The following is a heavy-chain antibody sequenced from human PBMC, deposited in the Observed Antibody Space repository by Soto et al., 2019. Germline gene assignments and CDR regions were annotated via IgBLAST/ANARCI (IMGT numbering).Heavy chain of an antibody. V-gene: IGHV3-21*01. CDR1: GFTFISYS. CDR3: ARTITMVRGVNTYYYYGMDV. D-gene: IGHD3-10*01. J-gene: IGHJ6*02. Sequence: PGGSLRLSCASSGFTFISYSMNWVRQAPGKGLEWVSSISSSSSYIYYADSVKGRFTISRDNAKNSLYLQMNSLRAEDTAVYYCARTITMVRGVNTYYYYGMDVWGQGTTVTSP. CDR2: ISSSSSYI.